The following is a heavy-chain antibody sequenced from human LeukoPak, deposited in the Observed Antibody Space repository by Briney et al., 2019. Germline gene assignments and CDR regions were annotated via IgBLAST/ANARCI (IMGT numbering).Heavy chain of an antibody. J-gene: IGHJ4*02. CDR2: VSGSGGSP. CDR1: GFTFSSYA. CDR3: ARIRRVNDY. Sequence: GGSLRLSCAASGFTFSSYAMTWVRQAPGKGLEWVSAVSGSGGSPYYADSVKGRFTISRDNSKNTLYLQMNSLRAEDTAVYYCARIRRVNDYWGQGTLVTVSS. V-gene: IGHV3-23*01. D-gene: IGHD2/OR15-2a*01.